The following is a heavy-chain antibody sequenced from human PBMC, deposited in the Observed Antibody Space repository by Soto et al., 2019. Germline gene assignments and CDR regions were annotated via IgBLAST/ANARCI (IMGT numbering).Heavy chain of an antibody. D-gene: IGHD6-6*01. J-gene: IGHJ4*02. CDR2: ITSSGSNT. CDR1: GFTFSGYN. CDR3: ARRATISSAHPFDH. V-gene: IGHV3-11*01. Sequence: QVQLVESGGGLVKPGGSLRLSCAASGFTFSGYNMSWIRQAPGKGLEWVSYITSSGSNTFDAESVKGRFTISRDNTMTLLYLPMNSRSAEDTAVYYCARRATISSAHPFDHWGQGTLVTVSS.